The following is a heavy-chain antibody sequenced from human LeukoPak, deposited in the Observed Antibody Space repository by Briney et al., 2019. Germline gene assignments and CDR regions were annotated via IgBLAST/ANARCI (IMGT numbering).Heavy chain of an antibody. Sequence: ASVKLSCKASGYTFNTFVINWVRQATGPGPEGMEWVNPYNYKTAYAPKFQTRVSISSNNSINTAYMEISGLTSDDTAVYFCARGRRLRGVTPRPIYYYDYMDVWGGGTTVTVSS. D-gene: IGHD3-10*01. V-gene: IGHV1-8*03. CDR3: ARGRRLRGVTPRPIYYYDYMDV. CDR1: GYTFNTFV. CDR2: VNPYNYKT. J-gene: IGHJ6*03.